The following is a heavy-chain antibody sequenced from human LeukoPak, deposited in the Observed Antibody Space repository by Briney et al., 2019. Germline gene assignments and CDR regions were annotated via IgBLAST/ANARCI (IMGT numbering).Heavy chain of an antibody. D-gene: IGHD3-22*01. CDR1: GGTFSSYA. CDR3: ARATSYYYDSSGYYPDYYYYGMDV. CDR2: IIPIFGTA. Sequence: SVKVSCKASGGTFSSYAISWVRQAPGQGLEWMGGIIPIFGTANYAQKFQGRVTITADESTSTAYMELSSLRSEDTAVYYCARATSYYYDSSGYYPDYYYYGMDVWGQGTTVTVSS. J-gene: IGHJ6*02. V-gene: IGHV1-69*13.